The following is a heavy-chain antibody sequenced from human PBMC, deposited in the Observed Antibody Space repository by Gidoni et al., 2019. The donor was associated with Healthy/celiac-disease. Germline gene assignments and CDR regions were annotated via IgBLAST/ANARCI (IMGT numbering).Heavy chain of an antibody. CDR2: IYPGDSDT. V-gene: IGHV5-51*01. D-gene: IGHD5-12*01. Sequence: EVQLVQSGAEVKKPGESLKIYCKGSGYSFTSYWIGWVRQMPGKGLEWMGIIYPGDSDTRYSSSFQGQVTISADKSISTAYLQWSSLKASDTAMYYCARHPSRAGYVATMTYFDYWGQGTLVTVSS. CDR1: GYSFTSYW. CDR3: ARHPSRAGYVATMTYFDY. J-gene: IGHJ4*02.